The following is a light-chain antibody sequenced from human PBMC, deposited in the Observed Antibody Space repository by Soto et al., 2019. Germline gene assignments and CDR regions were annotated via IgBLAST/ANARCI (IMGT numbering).Light chain of an antibody. CDR2: KAS. CDR3: KHYNSYSDA. V-gene: IGKV1-5*03. CDR1: QIISSG. Sequence: DMQITQAPSNLSGNVGYRVSVTCPPSQIISSGLGWYQQKPGKDPKLLIYKASTLKSGVPSRFSGSGSETGFTLTISSLQTYDFATYYCKHYNSYSDAFGQGTKVDIK. J-gene: IGKJ1*01.